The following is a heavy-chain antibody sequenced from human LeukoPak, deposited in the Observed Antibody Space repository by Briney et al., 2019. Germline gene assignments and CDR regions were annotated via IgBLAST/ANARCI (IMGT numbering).Heavy chain of an antibody. CDR1: GFTGSNNY. J-gene: IGHJ4*02. D-gene: IGHD3-10*01. Sequence: PGGSLRLSCAASGFTGSNNYVSWVRQAPGMGLEWVSAIHSSGATCYADSVKGRFTISRDNAKNSLYLQMNSLRAEDTAVYYCARDGYGSGSSNFDYWGQGTLVTVSS. CDR2: IHSSGAT. V-gene: IGHV3-69-1*01. CDR3: ARDGYGSGSSNFDY.